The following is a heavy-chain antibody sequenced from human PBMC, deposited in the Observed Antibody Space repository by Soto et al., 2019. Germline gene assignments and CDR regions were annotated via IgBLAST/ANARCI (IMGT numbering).Heavy chain of an antibody. CDR3: ATQEVGGSYVYTFDP. J-gene: IGHJ5*02. Sequence: QLHLRESGPGLVKPSETLSLTCTVSGGSITSSSYYWGWIRQPPGKGLEWIGSIYYSGSTYYNPSLKSRVTIFVYTSKNQFSLKLSSVTAADTAVYYCATQEVGGSYVYTFDPWGQGTLVTVSS. CDR1: GGSITSSSYY. V-gene: IGHV4-39*01. CDR2: IYYSGST. D-gene: IGHD1-26*01.